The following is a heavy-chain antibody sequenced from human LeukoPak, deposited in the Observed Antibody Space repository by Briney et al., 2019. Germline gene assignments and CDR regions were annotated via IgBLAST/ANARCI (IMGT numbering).Heavy chain of an antibody. J-gene: IGHJ4*02. CDR2: ISGNDDST. Sequence: GGSLRLSCAASGFTFNTYAMSWVRQAPGKGLEWVSVISGNDDSTYYADSVKGRFTISRDNSKNTLFLQMNSLRAEDTAVYYCAKDGYCSSIRCYRPDYWGQGALVTVSS. D-gene: IGHD2-2*02. CDR3: AKDGYCSSIRCYRPDY. CDR1: GFTFNTYA. V-gene: IGHV3-23*01.